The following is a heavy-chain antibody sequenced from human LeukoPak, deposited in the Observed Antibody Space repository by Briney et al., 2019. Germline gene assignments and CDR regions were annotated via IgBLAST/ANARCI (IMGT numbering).Heavy chain of an antibody. D-gene: IGHD5-12*01. V-gene: IGHV4-34*01. Sequence: PSETLSLTCAVYGGSFSGYYWSWIRQPPGKGLEWIGEINHSGSTNYNPSLKSRVTISVDTSKNQFSLKLSSVTAADTAVYYCARVTYEGSVVYWGQGTLVTVSS. CDR3: ARVTYEGSVVY. CDR1: GGSFSGYY. CDR2: INHSGST. J-gene: IGHJ4*02.